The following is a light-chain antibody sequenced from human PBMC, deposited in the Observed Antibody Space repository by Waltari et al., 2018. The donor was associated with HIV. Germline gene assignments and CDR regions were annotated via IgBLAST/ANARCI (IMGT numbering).Light chain of an antibody. CDR2: GKN. CDR3: KTRDRSGNLYV. CDR1: NLRTYY. J-gene: IGLJ1*01. V-gene: IGLV3-19*01. Sequence: SSDVTQVPAVSVALGQTVKITCHGANLRTYYASWYQQRPGKAPVLVSYGKNKRPSEIPDRFSSSASRNTASLTITGAQAEDEADYYCKTRDRSGNLYVFGTGTTVTVL.